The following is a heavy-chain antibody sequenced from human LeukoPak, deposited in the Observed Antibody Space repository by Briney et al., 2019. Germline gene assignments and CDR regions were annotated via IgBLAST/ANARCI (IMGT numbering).Heavy chain of an antibody. Sequence: SETLSLTCAVYGGSFSGYYWSWIRQPPGKGLEWIGEINHSGSTNYNPSLKSRVTISVDTSKNQFSLKLTSVIAADTAVYYCARLKKGYSGSYLSVYYFDYWGQGTLVTVSS. V-gene: IGHV4-34*01. D-gene: IGHD1-26*01. CDR3: ARLKKGYSGSYLSVYYFDY. CDR1: GGSFSGYY. CDR2: INHSGST. J-gene: IGHJ4*02.